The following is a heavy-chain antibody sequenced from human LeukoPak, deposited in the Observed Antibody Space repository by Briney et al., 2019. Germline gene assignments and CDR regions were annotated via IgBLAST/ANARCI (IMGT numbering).Heavy chain of an antibody. CDR1: GFTFSSYW. Sequence: GGSLRLSCAASGFTFSSYWMHWVRQAPGKGLVWVSRINSDGSSTNYAGSVKGRFTISRDNAKNTLYVQMNSLRAEDTAVYYCAARGYCSGTSCLLEYWGQGTLVTVSS. CDR2: INSDGSST. CDR3: AARGYCSGTSCLLEY. J-gene: IGHJ4*02. D-gene: IGHD2-2*01. V-gene: IGHV3-74*01.